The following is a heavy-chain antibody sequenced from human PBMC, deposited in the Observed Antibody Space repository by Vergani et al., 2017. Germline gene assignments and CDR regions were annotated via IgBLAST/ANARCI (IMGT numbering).Heavy chain of an antibody. V-gene: IGHV5-51*01. Sequence: EVQLVQSGAEVKKPGESLKISCKGSRYSFTSYWIGWVRQMPGKGLEWMGIIYPGDSDTRYSPSFQGQVTISADKSISPAYLQWSSLKASDTAMYYCARQAEDNFWSGYPGYWGQGTQVTVSS. D-gene: IGHD3-3*01. J-gene: IGHJ4*02. CDR1: RYSFTSYW. CDR2: IYPGDSDT. CDR3: ARQAEDNFWSGYPGY.